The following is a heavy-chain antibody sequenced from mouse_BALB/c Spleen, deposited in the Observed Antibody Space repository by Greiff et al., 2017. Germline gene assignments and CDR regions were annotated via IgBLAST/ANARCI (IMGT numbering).Heavy chain of an antibody. D-gene: IGHD1-2*01. V-gene: IGHV3-2*02. CDR3: ARRHYSHFDY. CDR2: ISYSGST. CDR1: GYSITSDYA. Sequence: VQLKQSGPGLVKPSQSLSLTCTVTGYSITSDYAWNWIRQFPGNKLEWMGYISYSGSTSYNPSLKSRISITRDTSKNQFFLQLNSVTTEDTATYYCARRHYSHFDYWGQGTTLTVSS. J-gene: IGHJ2*01.